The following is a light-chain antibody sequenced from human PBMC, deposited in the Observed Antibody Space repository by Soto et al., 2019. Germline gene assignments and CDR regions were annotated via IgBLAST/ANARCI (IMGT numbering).Light chain of an antibody. J-gene: IGKJ1*01. CDR2: GTS. CDR1: QSVSTSF. V-gene: IGKV3-20*01. Sequence: EIVLTQSPGTLSLSPGDRATLSCRASQSVSTSFLAWYQQTPGQAPRLLIYGTSSRATGIPDRFSGSGSGTDFTLTISRLDHEDFAVYYCHQFDSSLTFGQGTTVEIK. CDR3: HQFDSSLT.